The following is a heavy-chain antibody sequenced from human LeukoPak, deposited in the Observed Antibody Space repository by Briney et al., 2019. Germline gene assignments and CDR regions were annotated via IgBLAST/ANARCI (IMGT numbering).Heavy chain of an antibody. J-gene: IGHJ6*02. Sequence: GGSLRLSCAASGITVSSNYIYWVRQAPGKGLEWVSVIYSDGTTYYADSVKGRFTISRDHSKNTLYLQMNSLRAEDTAVYYCARGNVGAAVYYYYGMDVWGQGTTLTVSS. CDR3: ARGNVGAAVYYYYGMDV. CDR1: GITVSSNY. CDR2: IYSDGTT. D-gene: IGHD2-15*01. V-gene: IGHV3-53*01.